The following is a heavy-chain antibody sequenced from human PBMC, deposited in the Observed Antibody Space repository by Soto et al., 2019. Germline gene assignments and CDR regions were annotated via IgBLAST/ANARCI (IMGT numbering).Heavy chain of an antibody. CDR2: ISSSSSYI. Sequence: GGSRRLSCAASGFTFSSYSMNWVRQAPGKGLEWVSSISSSSSYIYYADSVKGRFTISRDNAKNSLYLQMNSLRAEDTAVYYCARDGGSYDSSGYPNWFDPWGQGTLVTVSS. J-gene: IGHJ5*02. V-gene: IGHV3-21*01. D-gene: IGHD3-22*01. CDR1: GFTFSSYS. CDR3: ARDGGSYDSSGYPNWFDP.